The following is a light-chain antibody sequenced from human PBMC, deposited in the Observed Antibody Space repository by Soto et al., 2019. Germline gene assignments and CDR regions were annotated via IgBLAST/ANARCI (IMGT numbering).Light chain of an antibody. CDR3: QVWASSTDPVV. CDR1: NIGSKS. J-gene: IGLJ2*01. CDR2: YDS. Sequence: SYELTQPPSVSVAPGKTARITCEGNNIGSKSVHWYQQKPGQAPVVVIYYDSDRPSGIPERFSGSNSGNTATLTINRVEGGDEADYYCQVWASSTDPVVFGGGTKLTVL. V-gene: IGLV3-21*04.